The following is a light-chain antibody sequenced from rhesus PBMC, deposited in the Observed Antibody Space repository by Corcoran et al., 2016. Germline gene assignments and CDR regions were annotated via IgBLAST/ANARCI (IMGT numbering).Light chain of an antibody. J-gene: IGLJ1*01. V-gene: IGLV3-25*02. CDR2: ADS. CDR1: NIGSKH. CDR3: QVGDRSSKYI. Sequence: SYDLTQPPSVSAASGQPARITCGGDNIGSKHVQWYQQKPAQAPVLVIYADSERPSGIPERFSGSNSGNTATLTISGVGAGDEADYYGQVGDRSSKYIFGAGTRLTVL.